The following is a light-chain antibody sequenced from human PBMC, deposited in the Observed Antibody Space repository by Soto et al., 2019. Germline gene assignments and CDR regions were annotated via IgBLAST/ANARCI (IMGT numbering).Light chain of an antibody. J-gene: IGKJ4*01. Sequence: EIILTQSPATLSLSPGERATLSCRASQIVTTFLAWYQQIPGQSPRLLVYDVSKRATGIPARFSGSGSGTDFTLTISSLEPEDFAVYYCQQRINWPLTFGGGTKVEIK. V-gene: IGKV3-11*01. CDR2: DVS. CDR3: QQRINWPLT. CDR1: QIVTTF.